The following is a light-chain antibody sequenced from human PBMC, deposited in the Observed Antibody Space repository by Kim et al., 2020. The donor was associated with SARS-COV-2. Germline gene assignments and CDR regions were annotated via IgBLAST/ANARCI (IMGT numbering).Light chain of an antibody. CDR1: SSDVGAYDS. CDR2: DVT. J-gene: IGLJ2*01. CDR3: ASDTTASTLI. V-gene: IGLV2-14*03. Sequence: GQSITISCTGTSSDVGAYDSVSWYQKHPGKAPKLMIYDVTYRPSGVSIRFSGSKSGNTASLTISGLQAEDEADYYCASDTTASTLIFGGGTKVTVL.